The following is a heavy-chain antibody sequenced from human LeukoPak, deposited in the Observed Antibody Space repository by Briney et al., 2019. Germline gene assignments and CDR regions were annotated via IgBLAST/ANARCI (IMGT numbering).Heavy chain of an antibody. Sequence: GRSLRLSCAASGFTFSNYAMHWARQAPGKGLEWVAFISHDRSNNCHADSVKGRFTISRDNSKNTLYLQMNSLRAEDTAVYYCARDGRSTWYGVGYFDCWGQGTLVTVSS. D-gene: IGHD6-13*01. CDR3: ARDGRSTWYGVGYFDC. V-gene: IGHV3-30-3*01. J-gene: IGHJ4*02. CDR1: GFTFSNYA. CDR2: ISHDRSNN.